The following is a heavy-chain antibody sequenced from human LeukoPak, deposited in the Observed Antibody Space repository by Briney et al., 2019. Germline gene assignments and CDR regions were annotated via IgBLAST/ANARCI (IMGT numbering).Heavy chain of an antibody. CDR3: AKSCLDTYYDTLTGSDY. Sequence: GGSLRLSCAASGFTFSSSDMNWVRQAPGKGLEWVAIISYDGSNKYYADSVKGRFTISRDNSKNTLYLQMNSLRAEDTAVYYCAKSCLDTYYDTLTGSDYWGQGTLVTVSS. J-gene: IGHJ4*02. D-gene: IGHD3-9*01. CDR2: ISYDGSNK. V-gene: IGHV3-30*18. CDR1: GFTFSSSD.